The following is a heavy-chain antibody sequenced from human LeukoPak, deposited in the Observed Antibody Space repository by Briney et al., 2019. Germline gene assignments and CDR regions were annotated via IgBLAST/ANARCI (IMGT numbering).Heavy chain of an antibody. CDR2: ISWNSGSI. V-gene: IGHV3-9*01. CDR1: GFTFDDYA. CDR3: ARGRSGWYEDF. D-gene: IGHD6-19*01. Sequence: PGRSLRLSCAASGFTFDDYAMHWVRQAPGKGLEWVSGISWNSGSIGYADSVKGRFTISRDNAKNSLYLQMNSLRAEDTAVYYCARGRSGWYEDFWGQGTLVTVSS. J-gene: IGHJ4*02.